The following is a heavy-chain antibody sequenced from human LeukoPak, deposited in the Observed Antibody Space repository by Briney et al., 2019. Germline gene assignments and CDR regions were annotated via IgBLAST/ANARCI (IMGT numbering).Heavy chain of an antibody. J-gene: IGHJ6*03. CDR1: GGSISSGGYY. CDR3: AHVRHIPGHYYYYMDV. D-gene: IGHD2-21*01. CDR2: IYHSGST. V-gene: IGHV4-30-2*01. Sequence: SETLSLTCTVSGGSISSGGYYWSWIRQPPGEGLEWIGYIYHSGSTYYNPSLKSRVTISVDRSKNQFSLKLSSVTAADTAVYYCAHVRHIPGHYYYYMDVWGKGTTVTVSS.